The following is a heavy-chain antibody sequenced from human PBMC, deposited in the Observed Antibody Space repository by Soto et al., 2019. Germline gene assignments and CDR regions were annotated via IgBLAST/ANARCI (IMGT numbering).Heavy chain of an antibody. CDR3: ARDVHGYSGNYYYRYV. Sequence: GGSLRLSCAASGFTFSSYSMNWVRQAPGKGLEWVSSISSSSSYIYYEDSVKGRLTFSRDNAKNSPYLQMDGLGAGDTAVFYWARDVHGYSGNYYYRYVWGKGTTVTVSS. CDR2: ISSSSSYI. D-gene: IGHD6-13*01. J-gene: IGHJ6*03. V-gene: IGHV3-21*01. CDR1: GFTFSSYS.